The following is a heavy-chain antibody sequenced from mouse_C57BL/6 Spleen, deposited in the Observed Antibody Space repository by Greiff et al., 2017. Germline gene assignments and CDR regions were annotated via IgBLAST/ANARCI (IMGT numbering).Heavy chain of an antibody. CDR1: GYTFTSYW. Sequence: VQLQQPGAELVMPGASVKLSCKASGYTFTSYWMHWVKQRPGQGLEWIGEIDPSDSYTNYNQKFKGKSTLTVDKSSSTAYMQLSSLTSEDSAVYYCARAYYSKGTWFAYWGQGTLVTVSA. CDR3: ARAYYSKGTWFAY. V-gene: IGHV1-69*01. D-gene: IGHD2-5*01. CDR2: IDPSDSYT. J-gene: IGHJ3*01.